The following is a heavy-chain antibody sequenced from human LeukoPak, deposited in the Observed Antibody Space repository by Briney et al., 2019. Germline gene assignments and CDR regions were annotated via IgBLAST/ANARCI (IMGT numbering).Heavy chain of an antibody. D-gene: IGHD2-21*02. Sequence: GWSLRLSCAASGFNFANHAMSWVRQTPGKGLEWVSAISGGGDITYYADSVTGRFTISRDNSKDTLFLQMHSLRPGDTAVYYCVREDTPATANYWGQGTLVTISS. CDR2: ISGGGDIT. CDR1: GFNFANHA. V-gene: IGHV3-23*01. J-gene: IGHJ4*02. CDR3: VREDTPATANY.